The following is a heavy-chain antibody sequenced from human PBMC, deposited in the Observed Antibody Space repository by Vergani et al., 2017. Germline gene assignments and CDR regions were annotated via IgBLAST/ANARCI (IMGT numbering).Heavy chain of an antibody. CDR1: GFRFREHG. D-gene: IGHD3-22*01. CDR3: TTDLGYYDSSGYYYVNWAEYFQH. Sequence: VQLVESGGGVVQPGTSLRLSCVASGFRFREHGMNWVRQAPGKGLEWVSGISGHDHRTLYADSVKGRFIISRDDSKNTLYLQMNSLKTEDTAVYYCTTDLGYYDSSGYYYVNWAEYFQHWGQGTLVTVSS. CDR2: ISGHDHRT. J-gene: IGHJ1*01. V-gene: IGHV3-23*04.